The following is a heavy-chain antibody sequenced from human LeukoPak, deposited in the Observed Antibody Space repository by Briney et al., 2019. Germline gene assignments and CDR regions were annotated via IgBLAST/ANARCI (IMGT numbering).Heavy chain of an antibody. V-gene: IGHV5-51*01. J-gene: IGHJ5*02. CDR3: ARTYYYDSSGYPRCFDP. Sequence: HGESLKISCKGSGFTFSGYWIGWVRQMPGKGLEWMGSIYPGDSDTRYSPSFQGQVTISADKSISTAYLQWSSLKASGTAMYYCARTYYYDSSGYPRCFDPWGQGTLVAVSS. D-gene: IGHD3-22*01. CDR1: GFTFSGYW. CDR2: IYPGDSDT.